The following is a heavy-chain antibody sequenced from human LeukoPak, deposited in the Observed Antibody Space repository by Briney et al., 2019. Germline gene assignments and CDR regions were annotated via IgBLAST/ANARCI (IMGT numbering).Heavy chain of an antibody. D-gene: IGHD3-3*01. Sequence: GGSLRLSCAASGFTFSNYDMHWVRQETGKGLEWVSTIGTADDTYYLGSVMGRFTMSRENAKNSLYLQMNSLRAGDTAVYYCARTDFRDAFDIWGQGTVVTVSS. CDR2: IGTADDT. CDR3: ARTDFRDAFDI. V-gene: IGHV3-13*04. CDR1: GFTFSNYD. J-gene: IGHJ3*02.